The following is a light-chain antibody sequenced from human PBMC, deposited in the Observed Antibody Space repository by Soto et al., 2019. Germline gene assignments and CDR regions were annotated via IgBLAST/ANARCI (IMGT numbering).Light chain of an antibody. CDR1: NTDIGGYNY. J-gene: IGLJ3*02. V-gene: IGLV2-8*01. CDR2: EVT. CDR3: SSYAGSNVWV. Sequence: QSVLTQHPSASGSPGQSVTISCNGSNTDIGGYNYVSWYQQHPGKAPKVIIYEVTKRPSGVPARFSGSRSGNTASLTVSGLQAEDEADYYCSSYAGSNVWVFGGGTKLTVL.